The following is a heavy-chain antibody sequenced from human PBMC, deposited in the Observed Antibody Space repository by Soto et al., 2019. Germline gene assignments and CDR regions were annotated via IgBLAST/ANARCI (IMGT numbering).Heavy chain of an antibody. V-gene: IGHV4-59*01. CDR2: IYYSGST. CDR3: AREGRSTNGVWGTDNDAFDI. CDR1: GGSISSYY. Sequence: SETLSLTCTVSGGSISSYYWSWIRQPPGKGLEWIGYIYYSGSTNYNPSLKSRVTISVDTSKNQFSLKLSSVTAADTAVYYCAREGRSTNGVWGTDNDAFDIWGQGTMVTVSS. D-gene: IGHD2-8*01. J-gene: IGHJ3*02.